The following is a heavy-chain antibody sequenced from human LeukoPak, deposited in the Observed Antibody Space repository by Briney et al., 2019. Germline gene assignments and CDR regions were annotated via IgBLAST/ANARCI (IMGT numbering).Heavy chain of an antibody. V-gene: IGHV3-30*18. CDR1: GFTFSSYG. D-gene: IGHD6-13*01. Sequence: GGSLRLSCAASGFTFSSYGMHWVRQAPGKGLEWVAVISHDGSNKYYADSVKGRFTISRDNSKNTLYLQMNSLRAEDTAVYYCAKDSSSWYYFDYWGQGTLVTVSS. CDR3: AKDSSSWYYFDY. CDR2: ISHDGSNK. J-gene: IGHJ4*02.